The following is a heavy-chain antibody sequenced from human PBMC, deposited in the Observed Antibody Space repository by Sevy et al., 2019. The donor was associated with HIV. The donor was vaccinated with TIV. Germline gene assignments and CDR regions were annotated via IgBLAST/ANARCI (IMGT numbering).Heavy chain of an antibody. CDR1: GFTFSSYW. V-gene: IGHV3-74*01. CDR3: AKVKREWGPHYYFDY. D-gene: IGHD7-27*01. J-gene: IGHJ4*02. Sequence: GGSLRLSCAASGFTFSSYWMHWVRQAPGKGLVWVSRINSDGSSTSYADSVKGRFTISRDNSKNTLYLQMNSLRAEDTAVYYCAKVKREWGPHYYFDYWGQGTLVTVSS. CDR2: INSDGSST.